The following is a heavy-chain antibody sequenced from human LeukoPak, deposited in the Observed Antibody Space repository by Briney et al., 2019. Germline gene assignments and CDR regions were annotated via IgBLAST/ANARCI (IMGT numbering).Heavy chain of an antibody. J-gene: IGHJ4*02. V-gene: IGHV5-51*01. CDR1: GYTFTNYW. CDR2: IYPGDSDT. CDR3: ARLAGIATVATELDY. D-gene: IGHD6-13*01. Sequence: GESLKISCKGSGYTFTNYWIAWVRPMPGKGLEWMGIIYPGDSDTRYSPSFQGQVSISADKSIRTAYLQWSSLKASDTAMYYCARLAGIATVATELDYWGQGTLVTVSS.